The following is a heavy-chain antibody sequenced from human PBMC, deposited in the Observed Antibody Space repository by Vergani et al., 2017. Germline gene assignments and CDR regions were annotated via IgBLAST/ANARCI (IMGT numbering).Heavy chain of an antibody. CDR1: GDSISRSHYY. D-gene: IGHD3-10*01. V-gene: IGHV4-39*02. CDR2: LSSSGSP. Sequence: QLQLQESGPGLVKPSETLSLSCRVSGDSISRSHYYCGFIRQPPGKGLEWIGSLSSSGSPYYNPTLKSRLAFSVDNSNNLFSLRLKSVTATDTGMYSCARPVGPSAIADGYHVWGQGTMVTVS. J-gene: IGHJ3*01. CDR3: ARPVGPSAIADGYHV.